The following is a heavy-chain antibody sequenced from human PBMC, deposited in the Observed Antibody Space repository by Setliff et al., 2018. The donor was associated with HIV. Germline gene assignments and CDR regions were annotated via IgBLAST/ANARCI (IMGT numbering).Heavy chain of an antibody. CDR3: ARSIYGSATYPFDI. J-gene: IGHJ4*02. V-gene: IGHV4-4*07. Sequence: PSETLSLTCSVSGGSTSYYHWNWIRQPAGKGLEWIGRMYYTGDTNYNPSLKSRVIMSIDTSKNQFSLILNSVTAADTAVYYCARSIYGSATYPFDIWGQGILVTVSS. CDR2: MYYTGDT. CDR1: GGSTSYYH. D-gene: IGHD3-10*01.